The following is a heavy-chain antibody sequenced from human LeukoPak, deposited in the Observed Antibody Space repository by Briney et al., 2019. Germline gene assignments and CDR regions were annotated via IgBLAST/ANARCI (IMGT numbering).Heavy chain of an antibody. J-gene: IGHJ4*02. CDR3: ASPETGGFFDY. CDR1: GFTFSSHW. V-gene: IGHV3-74*01. D-gene: IGHD7-27*01. Sequence: GGSLRLSCVASGFTFSSHWVHWVRQVPGKGLVWVSRINGDGSSTNCADSVKGRFTISRDNAKNTLYLQMNSLTIEDTAVYYCASPETGGFFDYWGQGTLVTVAS. CDR2: INGDGSST.